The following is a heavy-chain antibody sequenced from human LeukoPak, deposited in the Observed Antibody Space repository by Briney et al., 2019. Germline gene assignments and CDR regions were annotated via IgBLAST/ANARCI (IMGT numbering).Heavy chain of an antibody. CDR2: ISSSSSTI. V-gene: IGHV3-48*01. J-gene: IGHJ6*03. CDR1: GFTFSSYS. Sequence: PGGSLRLSCAASGFTFSSYSMNWVRQAPGKGLEWVSYISSSSSTIYYADSVKGRFTISRDNTKNTLYLQMNSLRGDDTAVYYCAKSYSYYHMDDWGKGTSVTVSS. CDR3: AKSYSYYHMDD.